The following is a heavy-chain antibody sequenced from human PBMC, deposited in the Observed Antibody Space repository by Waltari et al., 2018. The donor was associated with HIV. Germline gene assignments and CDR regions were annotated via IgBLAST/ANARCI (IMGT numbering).Heavy chain of an antibody. CDR2: INPDGRIT. Sequence: DVDLVECGGDLIKPEGSLTLCCIASKLTFKNSWMHSVGQRPAKGLMWVSQINPDGRITTYAESVQGRFTVSRDNAKNTLYLQMNSLRVEDTAVYYCVRDRYFDSRTERCLDSWGQGTLVTVSS. J-gene: IGHJ4*02. CDR1: KLTFKNSW. CDR3: VRDRYFDSRTERCLDS. V-gene: IGHV3-74*01. D-gene: IGHD3-22*01.